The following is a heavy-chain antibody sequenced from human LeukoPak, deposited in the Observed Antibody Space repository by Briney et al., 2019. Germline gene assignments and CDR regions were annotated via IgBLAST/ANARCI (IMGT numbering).Heavy chain of an antibody. CDR1: GGTFSSYA. CDR3: ATLCCGSYYMDV. V-gene: IGHV1-69*13. Sequence: ASVKVSCKASGGTFSSYAISWVRQAPGQGLEWMGGISPIFGTANYAQKFQGRVTITADESTSTAYMELSSLRSEDTAVYYCATLCCGSYYMDVWGKGTTVTVSS. J-gene: IGHJ6*03. CDR2: ISPIFGTA. D-gene: IGHD2-15*01.